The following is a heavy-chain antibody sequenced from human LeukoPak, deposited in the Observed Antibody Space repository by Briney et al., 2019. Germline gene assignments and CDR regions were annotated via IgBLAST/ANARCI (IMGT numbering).Heavy chain of an antibody. CDR2: IRSKAYGGTT. J-gene: IGHJ4*02. V-gene: IGHV3-49*03. Sequence: GGSLRLSCTASGFTFGDYAMSWIRQAPGKGLEWVGFIRSKAYGGTTEYAASVKGRFTISRDDSKSIAYLQMNSLKTEDTAVYYCTRDGRGTMVRGVPDYWGQGTLVTVSS. D-gene: IGHD3-10*01. CDR1: GFTFGDYA. CDR3: TRDGRGTMVRGVPDY.